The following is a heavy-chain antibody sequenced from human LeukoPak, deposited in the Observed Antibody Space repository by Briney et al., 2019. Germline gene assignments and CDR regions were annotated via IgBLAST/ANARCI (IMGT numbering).Heavy chain of an antibody. CDR2: ISYDGSNK. V-gene: IGHV3-30-3*01. CDR1: GFTFSSYA. J-gene: IGHJ5*02. Sequence: GGSLRLSCAASGFTFSSYAMHWVRQAPGKGLEWVAVISYDGSNKYYADSVKGRFTISRDNSKNTLYLQMNSLRAEDTAVYYCARDLEDCSGGSCYSWFEPWGQGTLVTVSS. D-gene: IGHD2-15*01. CDR3: ARDLEDCSGGSCYSWFEP.